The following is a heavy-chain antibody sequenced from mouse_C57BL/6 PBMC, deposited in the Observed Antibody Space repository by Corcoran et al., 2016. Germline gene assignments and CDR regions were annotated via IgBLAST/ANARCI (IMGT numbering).Heavy chain of an antibody. D-gene: IGHD2-5*01. CDR1: GFSLSTSGMG. CDR2: IYWDDDK. CDR3: ASYYSNYAWFAY. V-gene: IGHV8-12*01. Sequence: QVTLKDSGPGILQSSQTLSLTCSFSGFSLSTSGMGVSWIRQPSGKGLEWLAHIYWDDDKRYNPSLKSRLTISKDTSRNQVFLKITSADTADTATYYCASYYSNYAWFAYWGQGTLVTVSA. J-gene: IGHJ3*01.